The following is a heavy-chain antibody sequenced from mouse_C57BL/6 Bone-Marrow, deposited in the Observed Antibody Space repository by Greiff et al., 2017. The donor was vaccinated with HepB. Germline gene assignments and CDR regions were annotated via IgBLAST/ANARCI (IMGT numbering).Heavy chain of an antibody. CDR2: ISDGGSYT. CDR1: GFTFSSYA. Sequence: EVQLVESGGGLVKPGGSLKLSCAASGFTFSSYAMSWVRQTPEKRLEWVATISDGGSYTYYPDNVKGRFTISRDNAKNNLYLQMSHLKSEDTAMYYCARDGIYYDAMDYWGQGTSVTVSS. J-gene: IGHJ4*01. V-gene: IGHV5-4*01. D-gene: IGHD2-1*01. CDR3: ARDGIYYDAMDY.